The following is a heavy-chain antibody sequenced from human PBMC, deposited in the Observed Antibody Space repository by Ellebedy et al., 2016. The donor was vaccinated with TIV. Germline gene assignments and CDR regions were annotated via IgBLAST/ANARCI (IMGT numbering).Heavy chain of an antibody. CDR2: IIWNSYTI. J-gene: IGHJ4*02. CDR1: GFTFDDYA. Sequence: PGGSLRLSCAASGFTFDDYAMHWVRQAPGMGLEWVSGIIWNSYTIGYADSVKGRFTISRDNAKNSVYLEMNSLTAEDTDLYYCVKGSAYDWIDHWGQGTLVTVSS. CDR3: VKGSAYDWIDH. D-gene: IGHD3-3*01. V-gene: IGHV3-9*01.